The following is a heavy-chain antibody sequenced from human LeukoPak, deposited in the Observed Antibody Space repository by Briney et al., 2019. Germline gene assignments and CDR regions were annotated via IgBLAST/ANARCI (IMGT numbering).Heavy chain of an antibody. CDR1: GYSISSGYY. J-gene: IGHJ4*02. Sequence: SETLSLTCTVSGYSISSGYYWGWIRQPPGKGLEWIGSIYYSGSTYYNLSLKSRVTISVDTSKNHFSLKLSSVTAADTAVYYCARHSSSWYHHPFDYWGQGTLVTVSS. CDR2: IYYSGST. CDR3: ARHSSSWYHHPFDY. D-gene: IGHD6-13*01. V-gene: IGHV4-38-2*02.